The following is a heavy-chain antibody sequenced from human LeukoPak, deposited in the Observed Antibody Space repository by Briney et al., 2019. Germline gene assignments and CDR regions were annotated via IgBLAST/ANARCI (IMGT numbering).Heavy chain of an antibody. CDR3: ARDSSMLRGPLVIYYFDF. J-gene: IGHJ4*02. V-gene: IGHV3-7*03. CDR1: GFTFSSDW. CDR2: INPDGSEK. D-gene: IGHD3-10*01. Sequence: PGGSLRLSCAVSGFTFSSDWMIWVRQAPGKGLEWVANINPDGSEKNYVDSVRGRLTISRDNAKNSLDLQMNSLRAEDTAVYYCARDSSMLRGPLVIYYFDFWGQGTLVTVSS.